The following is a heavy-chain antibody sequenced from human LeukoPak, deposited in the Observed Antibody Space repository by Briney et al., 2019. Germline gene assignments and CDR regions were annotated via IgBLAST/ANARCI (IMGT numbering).Heavy chain of an antibody. CDR2: IYHSGST. J-gene: IGHJ4*02. CDR3: ARGGWFGELSLIDY. CDR1: GGSISSGGYS. Sequence: SQTLSLTCAVSGGSISSGGYSWSWIRQPPGKGLEWIGYIYHSGSTYYNPSLKSRVTISVDRSKNQFSLKLSSVTAADTAVYYCARGGWFGELSLIDYWGQGTLVTVSS. D-gene: IGHD3-10*01. V-gene: IGHV4-30-2*01.